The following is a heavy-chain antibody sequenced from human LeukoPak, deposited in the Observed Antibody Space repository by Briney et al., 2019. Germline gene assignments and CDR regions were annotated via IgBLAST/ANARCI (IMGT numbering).Heavy chain of an antibody. CDR2: IYYSGST. V-gene: IGHV4-39*07. CDR1: GGSISSSSYY. J-gene: IGHJ4*02. D-gene: IGHD5-18*01. Sequence: SETLSLTCTVSGGSISSSSYYWDWIRQPPGKGLEWIGSIYYSGSTNYNPSLKSRVTISVDTSKNQFSLKLSSVTAADTAVYYCARTGYSYGYEAYWGQGTLVKVSS. CDR3: ARTGYSYGYEAY.